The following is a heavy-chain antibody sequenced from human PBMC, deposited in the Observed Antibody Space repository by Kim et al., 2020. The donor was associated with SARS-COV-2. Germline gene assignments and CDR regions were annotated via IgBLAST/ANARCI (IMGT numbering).Heavy chain of an antibody. Sequence: KGRFTISRDNSKNTLYLQMSSLRAEDTAVYYCEKDKGSSSWYFEYNWFDPWGQGTLVTVSS. J-gene: IGHJ5*02. D-gene: IGHD6-13*01. V-gene: IGHV3-64D*06. CDR3: EKDKGSSSWYFEYNWFDP.